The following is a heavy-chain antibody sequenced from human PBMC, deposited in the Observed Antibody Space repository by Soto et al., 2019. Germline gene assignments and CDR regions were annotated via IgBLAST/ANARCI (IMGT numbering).Heavy chain of an antibody. CDR1: GFTFSSYG. V-gene: IGHV3-33*01. D-gene: IGHD2-15*01. Sequence: GGSLRLSCAACGFTFSSYGMHWVRQAPGKXLEWVALIWFDGSDKYYTESVKGRFTISRDNSKSTLYLQMNSLRAEDTAVYYCARLSCSASSCYSVGAFDIRGQGTMVTVS. CDR2: IWFDGSDK. J-gene: IGHJ3*02. CDR3: ARLSCSASSCYSVGAFDI.